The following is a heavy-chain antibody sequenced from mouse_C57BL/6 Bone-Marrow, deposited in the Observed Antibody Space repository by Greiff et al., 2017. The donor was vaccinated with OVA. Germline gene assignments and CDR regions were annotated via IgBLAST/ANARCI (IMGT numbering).Heavy chain of an antibody. D-gene: IGHD1-1*01. V-gene: IGHV5-4*03. CDR2: ISDGGSYT. CDR3: ARRGSTLWYFDV. CDR1: GFTFSSYA. J-gene: IGHJ1*03. Sequence: EVKVEESGGGLVKPGGSLKLSCAASGFTFSSYAMSWVRQTPEKRLEWVATISDGGSYTYYPDNVKGRFTISRDNAKNNLYLQMSHLKSEDTAMYYCARRGSTLWYFDVWGTGTTVTVSS.